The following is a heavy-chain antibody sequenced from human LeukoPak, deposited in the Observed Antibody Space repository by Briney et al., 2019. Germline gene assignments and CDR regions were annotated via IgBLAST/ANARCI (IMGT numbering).Heavy chain of an antibody. V-gene: IGHV3-30*04. D-gene: IGHD3-9*01. CDR2: ISYDGSNK. Sequence: GGSLRLSCAASGFTFSSYAMHWVRQAPGKGLEWVAVISYDGSNKYYADSVKGRFTISRDNSKNTLYLQMNSLRAEDTPVYYCARDLYYDILTGPDYWGQGTLVTVSS. CDR3: ARDLYYDILTGPDY. CDR1: GFTFSSYA. J-gene: IGHJ4*02.